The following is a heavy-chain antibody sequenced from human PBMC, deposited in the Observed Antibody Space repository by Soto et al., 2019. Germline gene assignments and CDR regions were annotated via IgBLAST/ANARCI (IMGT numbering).Heavy chain of an antibody. CDR1: GGSISSSSYY. CDR2: IYYSGST. V-gene: IGHV4-39*01. CDR3: ARRGWRVAVAGTGAFDI. D-gene: IGHD6-19*01. J-gene: IGHJ3*02. Sequence: QLQLQESGPGLVKPSETLSLTCTVSGGSISSSSYYWGWIRQPPGKGLEWIGSIYYSGSTYYNPSLKSRVTISVDTSKNQFPLKLSSVTAADTAVYYCARRGWRVAVAGTGAFDIWGQGTMVTVSS.